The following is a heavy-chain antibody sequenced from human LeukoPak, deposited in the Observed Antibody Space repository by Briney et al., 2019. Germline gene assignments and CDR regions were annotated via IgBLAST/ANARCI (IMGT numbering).Heavy chain of an antibody. D-gene: IGHD2-2*01. V-gene: IGHV1-8*01. CDR1: GYTFTSYD. CDR2: MNPYSGNK. Sequence: ASVKVSCKASGYTFTSYDINWVRQATGQGLAWMGWMNPYSGNKGFAQMFQGRSTKTRNTSICTAYMELSSLRSEDTAVYYCARAKRAYCSSTSCYFLGYWGQGTLVTVSS. CDR3: ARAKRAYCSSTSCYFLGY. J-gene: IGHJ4*02.